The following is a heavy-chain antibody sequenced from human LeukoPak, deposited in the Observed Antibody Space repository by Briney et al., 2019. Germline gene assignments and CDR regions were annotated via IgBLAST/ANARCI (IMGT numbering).Heavy chain of an antibody. D-gene: IGHD6-19*01. V-gene: IGHV4-34*01. CDR2: INHSGST. Sequence: SETLSLTYAVYGGSFSGYYWSWIRQPPGKGLEWIGEINHSGSTNYNPSLKSRVTISVDTSKNQFSLKLSSVTAADTAVYYCARGPRAVAGTAYGMDVWGQGTTVTVSS. CDR1: GGSFSGYY. J-gene: IGHJ6*02. CDR3: ARGPRAVAGTAYGMDV.